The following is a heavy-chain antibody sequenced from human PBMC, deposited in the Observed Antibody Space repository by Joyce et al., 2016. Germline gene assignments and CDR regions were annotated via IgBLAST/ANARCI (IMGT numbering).Heavy chain of an antibody. Sequence: EVQLLESGGGLVQPGGSLRLSCAASGFTFSSYAMSWVRQAPGKGVEWVSAISSSDGSTYYADSVKGRFTISRDNSKNTLYLQMNSLRAEDTAVYYCAKDLSGSYYGFWGPGFDYWGQGTLVTVSS. CDR3: AKDLSGSYYGFWGPGFDY. CDR1: GFTFSSYA. V-gene: IGHV3-23*01. CDR2: ISSSDGST. D-gene: IGHD3-3*01. J-gene: IGHJ4*02.